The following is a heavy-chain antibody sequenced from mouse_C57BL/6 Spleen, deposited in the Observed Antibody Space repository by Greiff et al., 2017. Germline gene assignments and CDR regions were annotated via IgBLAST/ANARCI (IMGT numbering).Heavy chain of an antibody. CDR3: ARLPMVTTGGYYAMDY. V-gene: IGHV5-6*01. D-gene: IGHD2-2*01. J-gene: IGHJ4*01. CDR2: ISSGGSYT. CDR1: GFTFSSYG. Sequence: EVQRVESGGDLVKPGGSLKLSCAASGFTFSSYGMSWVRQTPDKRLEWVATISSGGSYTYYPDSVKGRFTISRDNAKNTLYLQMSSLKSEDTAMYYCARLPMVTTGGYYAMDYWGQGTSVTVSS.